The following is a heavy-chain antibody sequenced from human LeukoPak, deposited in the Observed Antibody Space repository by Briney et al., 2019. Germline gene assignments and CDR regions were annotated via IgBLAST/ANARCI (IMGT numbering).Heavy chain of an antibody. CDR3: ARTNGHSYYYYMDV. CDR1: GYTFTSYD. V-gene: IGHV1-8*01. Sequence: ASVKVSCKASGYTFTSYDINWVRQATGQGLEWMGWMNPNSGNTGYAQKFQGRVSMTRDTSTSTVYMELSSLRPEDTAVYYCARTNGHSYYYYMDVWGTGTTVTVSS. J-gene: IGHJ6*03. D-gene: IGHD2-8*01. CDR2: MNPNSGNT.